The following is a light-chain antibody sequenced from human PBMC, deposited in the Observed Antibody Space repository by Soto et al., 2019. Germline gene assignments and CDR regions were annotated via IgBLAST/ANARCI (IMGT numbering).Light chain of an antibody. CDR1: SSDVGGYNY. Sequence: QSALTQPPSASGSPGQSVTISCTGTSSDVGGYNYVSWYQQHPGKAPKLMIYEVSKRPSGVPDRFSGSKSGNTASLTVSGLQAEEEADYYCSSYAGSNTFVFGGGTQLTVL. J-gene: IGLJ2*01. V-gene: IGLV2-8*01. CDR2: EVS. CDR3: SSYAGSNTFV.